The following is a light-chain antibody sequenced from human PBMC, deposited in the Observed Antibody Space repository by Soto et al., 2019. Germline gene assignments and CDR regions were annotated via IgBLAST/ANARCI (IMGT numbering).Light chain of an antibody. V-gene: IGLV1-40*01. J-gene: IGLJ2*01. Sequence: QSVLTQPPSVSGAPGQRVTISCTGSSSNIGAGYDVHWYQQLPGTAPKLLIYGNSNRPSGVPDRFSGSKSGTSASLAITGLQPDDEADYYCQSYDSSRSVLFGGGTKLTVL. CDR1: SSNIGAGYD. CDR3: QSYDSSRSVL. CDR2: GNS.